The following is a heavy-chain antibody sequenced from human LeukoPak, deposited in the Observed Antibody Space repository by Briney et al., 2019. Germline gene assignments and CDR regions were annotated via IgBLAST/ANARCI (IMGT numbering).Heavy chain of an antibody. D-gene: IGHD7-27*01. J-gene: IGHJ4*02. Sequence: PSQTLSLTCTVSGGSISSGTYSWSWIRQPAGKGLECIGHINTSGSTSYNPSLKSRVTISVDTSKNQFSLRLSSVTAADTAVYYCARGSPTLGVDYWGQGTLVTVSS. CDR2: INTSGST. CDR3: ARGSPTLGVDY. CDR1: GGSISSGTYS. V-gene: IGHV4-61*09.